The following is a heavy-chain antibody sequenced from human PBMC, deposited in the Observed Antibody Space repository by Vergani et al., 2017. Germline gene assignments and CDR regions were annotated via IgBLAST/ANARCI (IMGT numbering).Heavy chain of an antibody. CDR2: IYYSWST. J-gene: IGHJ4*02. D-gene: IGHD1-26*01. CDR1: GGSISSSSYY. V-gene: IGHV4-39*07. Sequence: QLQLQESGPGLVKPSETLSLTCTVSGGSISSSSYYWGWLRQPPGKGLEWIGSIYYSWSTYYNPSLKSRVTISVDTSKNQFSLKLSSVTAADTAVYYCASYLTLPYFDYWGQGTLVTVSS. CDR3: ASYLTLPYFDY.